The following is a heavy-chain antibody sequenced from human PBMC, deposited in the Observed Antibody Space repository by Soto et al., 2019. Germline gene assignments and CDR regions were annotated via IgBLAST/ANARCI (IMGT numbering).Heavy chain of an antibody. J-gene: IGHJ6*02. CDR2: IYYSGST. Sequence: SETLSLTCTVSGGSISSYYWSWIRQPPGKGLEWIGYIYYSGSTNYNPSLKSRVTISVDTSKNQFSLKLSSVTAADTAVYYCARLFNNWNYDNYYYYYGMDVWGQGTTVT. CDR1: GGSISSYY. D-gene: IGHD1-7*01. V-gene: IGHV4-59*01. CDR3: ARLFNNWNYDNYYYYYGMDV.